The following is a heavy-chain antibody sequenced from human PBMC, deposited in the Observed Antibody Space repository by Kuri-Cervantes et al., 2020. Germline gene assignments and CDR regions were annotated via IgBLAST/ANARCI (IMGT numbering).Heavy chain of an antibody. CDR1: GYTFTSYD. V-gene: IGHV1-8*02. CDR2: MNPNSGNT. D-gene: IGHD6-6*01. CDR3: ATGIAPRGPLVYYYYMDV. Sequence: ASVKVSCKASGYTFTSYDINWVRQATGQGLEWMGWMNPNSGNTGYAQKFQGRVTMTEDTSTDTAYMELSSLRSEDTAVYYCATGIAPRGPLVYYYYMDVWGKGTAVTVSS. J-gene: IGHJ6*03.